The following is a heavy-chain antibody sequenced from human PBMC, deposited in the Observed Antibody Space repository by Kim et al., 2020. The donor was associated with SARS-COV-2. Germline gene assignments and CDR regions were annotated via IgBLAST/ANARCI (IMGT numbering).Heavy chain of an antibody. J-gene: IGHJ6*02. CDR2: INHSGST. V-gene: IGHV4-34*01. Sequence: ETLSLTCAVYGGSFSGYYWSWIRQPSGKGLEWIGEINHSGSTNYNPSLKSRVTISVDTSKNQFSLKLSSVTAADTAVYYCARGRGRIQLWFLGYGMDVWGQGTTVTVSS. D-gene: IGHD5-18*01. CDR1: GGSFSGYY. CDR3: ARGRGRIQLWFLGYGMDV.